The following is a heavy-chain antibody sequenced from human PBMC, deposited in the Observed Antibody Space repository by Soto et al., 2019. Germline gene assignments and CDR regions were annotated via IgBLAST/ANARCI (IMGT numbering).Heavy chain of an antibody. CDR3: AASYDRSGYPLG. CDR2: IVVGSGNT. D-gene: IGHD3-22*01. Sequence: SVKGSCKASGFTFTSSAVQWVGQARGQRLEWIGWIVVGSGNTNYAQKFQERVTITRDMSTSTAYMELSSLRSEDTAVYYCAASYDRSGYPLGWGQGTLVTVSS. V-gene: IGHV1-58*01. J-gene: IGHJ4*02. CDR1: GFTFTSSA.